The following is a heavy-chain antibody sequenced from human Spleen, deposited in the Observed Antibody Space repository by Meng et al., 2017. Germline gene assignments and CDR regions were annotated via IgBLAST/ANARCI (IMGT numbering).Heavy chain of an antibody. D-gene: IGHD3-22*01. CDR1: RYTLTDLS. J-gene: IGHJ4*02. CDR2: FDPEDGET. V-gene: IGHV1-24*01. CDR3: ATGVGNYYDSSTYIAYDY. Sequence: QVQLVQSGAEVKKPGASVKVSRKVSRYTLTDLSMHWVRQAPGEGLEWMGGFDPEDGETIYAQKFQARVTMTGDTSTDSAYMELSSLRSEDTAVYYCATGVGNYYDSSTYIAYDYWGQGTLVTVSS.